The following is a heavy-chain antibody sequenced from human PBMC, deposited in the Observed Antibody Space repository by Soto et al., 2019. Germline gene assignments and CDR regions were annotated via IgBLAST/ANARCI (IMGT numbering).Heavy chain of an antibody. CDR3: ARDNSQNYGTPAASSWFHP. D-gene: IGHD2-15*01. Sequence: QAQLVQSGAEVKKPGASVKVSCKASGFSFSDYFMHWVRQAPGQGLEWMGIINPSGDSRNYAQKLQGRVTITRDTSTSAVYMDLSRLRYEDTAVYYCARDNSQNYGTPAASSWFHPWGQGTPVTVSS. CDR2: INPSGDSR. V-gene: IGHV1-46*01. CDR1: GFSFSDYF. J-gene: IGHJ5*02.